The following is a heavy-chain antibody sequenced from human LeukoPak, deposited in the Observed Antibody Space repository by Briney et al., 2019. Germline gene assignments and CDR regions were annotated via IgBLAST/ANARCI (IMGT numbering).Heavy chain of an antibody. J-gene: IGHJ6*03. CDR3: TKELHVAVAVADYYYFYMDV. CDR2: ISSSATTI. D-gene: IGHD6-19*01. CDR1: AFPFSDYY. Sequence: GGSLRLSCAVSAFPFSDYYMNWIRQAPGKGLEWVSSISSSATTIYYADSVRGRFTISRDNSKNTLYLHMDSLRPDDTAIYYCTKELHVAVAVADYYYFYMDVWGRGTAVTVSS. V-gene: IGHV3-11*01.